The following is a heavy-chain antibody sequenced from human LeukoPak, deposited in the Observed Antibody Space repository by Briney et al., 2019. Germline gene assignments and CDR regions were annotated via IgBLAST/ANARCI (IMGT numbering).Heavy chain of an antibody. D-gene: IGHD6-6*01. V-gene: IGHV3-23*01. CDR3: AKEGLKRLENNWFDP. CDR2: ISGSGGST. Sequence: GGSLRLSCAASGFTFSSYAMSWVRQAPGKGLEWVSAISGSGGSTYYADSVEGRFTISRDNSKNTLYLQMNSLRAEDTAVYYCAKEGLKRLENNWFDPWGQGTLVTVSS. J-gene: IGHJ5*02. CDR1: GFTFSSYA.